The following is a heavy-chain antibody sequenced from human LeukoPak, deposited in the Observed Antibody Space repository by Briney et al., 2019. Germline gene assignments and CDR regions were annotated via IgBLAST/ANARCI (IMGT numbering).Heavy chain of an antibody. CDR3: ARSLGYCSSTSCTPGY. D-gene: IGHD2-2*01. J-gene: IGHJ4*02. CDR2: ISYDGSNK. CDR1: GFTFSSYA. Sequence: PGRSLRLSCAASGFTFSSYAMHWVRQAPGKGLEWVAVISYDGSNKYYADSVKGRFTISRDNSKNTLYLQMNSLRAEDTAVYYCARSLGYCSSTSCTPGYWGQGTLVTVSP. V-gene: IGHV3-30*04.